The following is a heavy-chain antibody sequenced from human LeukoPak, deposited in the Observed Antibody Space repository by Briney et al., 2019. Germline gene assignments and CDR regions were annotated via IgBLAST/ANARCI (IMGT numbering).Heavy chain of an antibody. Sequence: SETLSLTCAVYGGSFGGYYWSWIRQPPGKGLEWIGEINHSGSTNYNPSLKSRVTISVDTSKNQFSLKLSSVTAADTAVYYCARGPVDTAMADYWGQGTLVTVSS. CDR3: ARGPVDTAMADY. D-gene: IGHD5-18*01. CDR2: INHSGST. J-gene: IGHJ4*02. V-gene: IGHV4-34*01. CDR1: GGSFGGYY.